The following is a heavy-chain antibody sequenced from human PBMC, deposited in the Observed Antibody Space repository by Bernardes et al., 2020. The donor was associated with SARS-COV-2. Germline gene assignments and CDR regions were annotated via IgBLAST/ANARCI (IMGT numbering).Heavy chain of an antibody. CDR3: AKDAYHVYYDSAGYFDF. D-gene: IGHD3-22*01. CDR1: GFTFASRA. CDR2: ISGGAELT. V-gene: IGHV3-23*01. J-gene: IGHJ5*01. Sequence: RGSLRLSCVVSGFTFASRAMSWLRQAPGRGLGWVSSISGGAELTYYADSVKGRFTISRDNSKNTLYLQMDSLATEDTAIYCCAKDAYHVYYDSAGYFDFWGRGTPVTVSS.